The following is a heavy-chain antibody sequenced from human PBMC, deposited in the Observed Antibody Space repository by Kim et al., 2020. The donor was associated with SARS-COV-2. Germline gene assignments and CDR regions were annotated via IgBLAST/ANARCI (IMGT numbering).Heavy chain of an antibody. V-gene: IGHV5-10-1*01. J-gene: IGHJ6*02. CDR3: ATSARWIYDGIDV. Sequence: YSPSFQGHFTISADKSISTAHLQWSSLKASDTAMYYCATSARWIYDGIDVWGQGTTITVSS. D-gene: IGHD6-6*01.